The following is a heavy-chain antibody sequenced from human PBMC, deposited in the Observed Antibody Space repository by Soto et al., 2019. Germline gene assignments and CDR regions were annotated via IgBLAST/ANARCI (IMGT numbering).Heavy chain of an antibody. Sequence: PGESLKISCKGSGYSFTSYWIGWVRQMPGKGLEWMGIIYPGDSDTRYSPSFQGQVTISADKSISTAHLQWGSLKASETAMYYCARLEGPQYCTNGLCPFDYLGQLTLVTVSS. CDR2: IYPGDSDT. CDR3: ARLEGPQYCTNGLCPFDY. CDR1: GYSFTSYW. V-gene: IGHV5-51*01. J-gene: IGHJ4*02. D-gene: IGHD2-8*01.